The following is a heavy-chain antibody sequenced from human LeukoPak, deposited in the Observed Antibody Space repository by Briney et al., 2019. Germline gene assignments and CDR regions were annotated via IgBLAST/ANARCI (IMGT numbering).Heavy chain of an antibody. CDR3: ARDRYYYDSSGYYNFDY. J-gene: IGHJ4*02. CDR1: GYTFTSYY. V-gene: IGHV1-18*04. CDR2: ISAYNGNT. Sequence: ASVKVSCKASGYTFTSYYMHWVRQAPGQGLEWMGWISAYNGNTNYAQKLQGRVTMTTDTSTSTAYMELRSLRSDDTAVYYCARDRYYYDSSGYYNFDYWGQGTLVTVSS. D-gene: IGHD3-22*01.